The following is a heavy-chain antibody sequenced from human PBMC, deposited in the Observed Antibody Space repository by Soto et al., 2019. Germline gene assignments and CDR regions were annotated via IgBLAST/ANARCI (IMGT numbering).Heavy chain of an antibody. CDR2: IYYSGST. J-gene: IGHJ4*02. D-gene: IGHD3-3*01. Sequence: SETLSLTCTVSGGSISSGGYYWSWIRQHPGKGLEWIGYIYYSGSTYYNPSLKSRVTISVDTSKNQFSLKLSSVTAADTAVYYCARTYGFWSEWYYFDYWGQGTLVTVSS. CDR1: GGSISSGGYY. V-gene: IGHV4-31*03. CDR3: ARTYGFWSEWYYFDY.